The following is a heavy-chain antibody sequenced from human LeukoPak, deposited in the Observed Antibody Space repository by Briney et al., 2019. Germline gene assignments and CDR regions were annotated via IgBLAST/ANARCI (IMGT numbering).Heavy chain of an antibody. Sequence: GASVKVSCKASGYTFTSYDINWVRQATGQGPEWMGWMNPSSGNTGFAQRFQGRVTMTRDTSINTAYLELSSLRSEDTAVYYCARSSGAYYDFWSGDIAIDPWGQGTLVTVSS. V-gene: IGHV1-8*01. CDR2: MNPSSGNT. D-gene: IGHD3-3*01. CDR3: ARSSGAYYDFWSGDIAIDP. CDR1: GYTFTSYD. J-gene: IGHJ5*02.